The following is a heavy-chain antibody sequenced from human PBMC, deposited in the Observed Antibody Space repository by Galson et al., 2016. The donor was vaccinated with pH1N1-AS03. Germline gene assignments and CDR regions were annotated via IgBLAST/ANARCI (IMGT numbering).Heavy chain of an antibody. CDR1: GYTFTSYY. CDR3: ARVSAGLTGYYYAMDV. V-gene: IGHV1-46*01. CDR2: INPSDGST. Sequence: SVKVSCKASGYTFTSYYIHWVRQAPGQGREWMGIINPSDGSTNYAQRFQGRVTMTRDTSTSTVYMELSSLRSDDTAVYYCARVSAGLTGYYYAMDVCGQGTTVTVSS. J-gene: IGHJ6*02. D-gene: IGHD4/OR15-4a*01.